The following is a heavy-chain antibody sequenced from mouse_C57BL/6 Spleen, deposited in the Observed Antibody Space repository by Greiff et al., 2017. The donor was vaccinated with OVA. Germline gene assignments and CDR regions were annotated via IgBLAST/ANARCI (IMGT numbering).Heavy chain of an antibody. CDR2: IWSDGST. Sequence: QVQLKESGPGLVAPSQSLSITCTVSGFSLTSYGVHWVRQPPGKGLEWLVVIWSDGSTTYNSALKSRLSISKDNSKSQVFVKMNSRQTDDTAMYDCARHVDYDGAMDYWGQGTSVTVSS. CDR3: ARHVDYDGAMDY. D-gene: IGHD2-4*01. CDR1: GFSLTSYG. J-gene: IGHJ4*01. V-gene: IGHV2-6-1*01.